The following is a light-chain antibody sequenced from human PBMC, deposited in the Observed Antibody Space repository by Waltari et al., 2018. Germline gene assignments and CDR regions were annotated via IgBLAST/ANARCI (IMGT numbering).Light chain of an antibody. CDR1: QSVSIY. Sequence: EIVLTHSPATLSLSPVERAPLPCRASQSVSIYLPWYQQTPGHAPRLLIYDATNGTTGIPAMLSGSGAGTDFTLTISSVEPEDFAVYYCQQRSNWPSFGGGTKVEIK. V-gene: IGKV3-11*01. CDR3: QQRSNWPS. J-gene: IGKJ4*01. CDR2: DAT.